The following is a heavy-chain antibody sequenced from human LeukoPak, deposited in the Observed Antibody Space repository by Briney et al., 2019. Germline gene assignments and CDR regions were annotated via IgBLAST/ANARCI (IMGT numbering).Heavy chain of an antibody. CDR2: IYYSGST. CDR1: SGSISDNY. V-gene: IGHV4-59*08. D-gene: IGHD6-13*01. CDR3: ARRAGYSSSWSFDY. Sequence: PSETLSLTCTVSSGSISDNYWNWIRQPPGKGLEWIGYIYYSGSTYYNPSLNSRVTISVDTSKNQFSLRLSSVTAADTAVYYCARRAGYSSSWSFDYWGQGTLVTVSS. J-gene: IGHJ4*02.